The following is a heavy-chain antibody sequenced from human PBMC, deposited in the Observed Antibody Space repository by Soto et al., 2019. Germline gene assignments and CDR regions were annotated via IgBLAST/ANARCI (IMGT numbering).Heavy chain of an antibody. CDR1: GFPFRSYG. Sequence: QIQLVESGGGVVQPGRSLRLSCAASGFPFRSYGIHWVRQAPGKGLEWAALIWFDGSKKYYVDSVKGPFAISRDNSKNALYLQMNSLKVEDTAVYYGARGRLVPYAYGMDVWGQGTTVTVSS. V-gene: IGHV3-33*01. J-gene: IGHJ6*02. CDR2: IWFDGSKK. CDR3: ARGRLVPYAYGMDV. D-gene: IGHD2-2*01.